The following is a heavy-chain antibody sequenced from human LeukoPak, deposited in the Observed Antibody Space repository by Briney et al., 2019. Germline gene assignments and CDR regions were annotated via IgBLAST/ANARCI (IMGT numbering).Heavy chain of an antibody. CDR2: IYPGDSDT. J-gene: IGHJ4*02. V-gene: IGHV5-51*01. CDR1: GYIFTSYW. Sequence: GESLKISCKGSGYIFTSYWIGWVRQMPGKGLEWMGIIYPGDSDTIYRPSFHGQVTFSADKSISTAYLQWSSLKASDTAMYYCARAYYFDSTGYYSDYWGQGTLVTVSS. CDR3: ARAYYFDSTGYYSDY. D-gene: IGHD3-22*01.